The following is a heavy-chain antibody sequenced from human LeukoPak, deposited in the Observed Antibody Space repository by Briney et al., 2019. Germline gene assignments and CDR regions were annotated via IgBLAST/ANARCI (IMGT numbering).Heavy chain of an antibody. CDR3: AMPTAMAQFDY. CDR2: IYYSGST. V-gene: IGHV4-59*05. Sequence: PGGSLRLSCAASGFTFSSYSMSWVRQPPGKGLEWIGSIYYSGSTYYNPSLKSRVTISVDTSKNQFSLKLSSVTAADTAVYYCAMPTAMAQFDYWGQGTLVTVSS. D-gene: IGHD5-18*01. J-gene: IGHJ4*02. CDR1: GFTFSSYS.